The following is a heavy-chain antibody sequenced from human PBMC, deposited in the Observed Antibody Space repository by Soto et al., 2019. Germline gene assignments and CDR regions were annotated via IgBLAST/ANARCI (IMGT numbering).Heavy chain of an antibody. V-gene: IGHV3-9*01. Sequence: PGGSLRLSCAASGFTFDDYAMHWVRQAPGKGLEWVSGISWNSATIGYADSVKGRFTISRDNAKNSLYLQMNSLRAEDTALYYCAKDRYGGDYYYYYMDVWGKGTTVTVSS. CDR1: GFTFDDYA. CDR3: AKDRYGGDYYYYYMDV. J-gene: IGHJ6*03. CDR2: ISWNSATI. D-gene: IGHD3-16*01.